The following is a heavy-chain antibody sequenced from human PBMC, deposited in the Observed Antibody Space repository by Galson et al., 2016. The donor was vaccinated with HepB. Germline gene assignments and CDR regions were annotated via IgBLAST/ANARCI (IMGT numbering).Heavy chain of an antibody. D-gene: IGHD6-13*01. V-gene: IGHV4-34*01. CDR3: ARYLSRYSSSWFLVPGRNYFDY. Sequence: SETLSLTCTVSGGSIRCDSWSWIRQPPGMGLEWIGEINHSGITNYNPSLKSRVTISVDTSKNQFSLKLSSVTAADTALYYCARYLSRYSSSWFLVPGRNYFDYWGQGTLVTVSS. CDR2: INHSGIT. CDR1: GGSIRCDS. J-gene: IGHJ4*02.